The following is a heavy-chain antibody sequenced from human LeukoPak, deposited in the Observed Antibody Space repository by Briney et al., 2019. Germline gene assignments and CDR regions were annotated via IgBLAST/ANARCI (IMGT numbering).Heavy chain of an antibody. CDR1: GSTLNSNN. J-gene: IGHJ2*01. Sequence: GGSLRLSCEASGSTLNSNNMNWVRQPQGKGLQWVSSISSGSSYIYYADSVKGRFTISRDNAKNSLYLQMNSLRAEDTAVYYCAGSDTIGYSPREWDYWYFDLWGRGTLLTVSS. CDR2: ISSGSSYI. CDR3: AGSDTIGYSPREWDYWYFDL. V-gene: IGHV3-21*01. D-gene: IGHD3-22*01.